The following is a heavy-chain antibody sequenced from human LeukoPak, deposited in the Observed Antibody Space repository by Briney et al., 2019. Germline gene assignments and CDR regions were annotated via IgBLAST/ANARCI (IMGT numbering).Heavy chain of an antibody. Sequence: GGTLRLSCAASGFTFSSYGMSWVRQAPGKGLEWVSGINWNGGSTAYADSVKGRFTISRDNAKNSLYLQTNILRAEDTALYYCAREYSYGLDYWGQGTLVTVSS. CDR1: GFTFSSYG. V-gene: IGHV3-20*04. D-gene: IGHD5-18*01. CDR2: INWNGGST. J-gene: IGHJ4*02. CDR3: AREYSYGLDY.